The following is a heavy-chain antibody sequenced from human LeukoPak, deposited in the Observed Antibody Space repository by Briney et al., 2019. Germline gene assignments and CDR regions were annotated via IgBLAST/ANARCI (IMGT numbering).Heavy chain of an antibody. CDR3: AKDLDSSGYANWFDP. D-gene: IGHD3-22*01. V-gene: IGHV3-23*01. CDR1: GFTFSSYA. J-gene: IGHJ5*02. CDR2: ISGSGGST. Sequence: PGGSPRLSCAASGFTFSSYAMSWVRQAPGKGLEWVSAISGSGGSTYYADSVKGRFTISRDNSKNTLYLQMNSLRAEDTAVYYCAKDLDSSGYANWFDPWGQGTLVTVSS.